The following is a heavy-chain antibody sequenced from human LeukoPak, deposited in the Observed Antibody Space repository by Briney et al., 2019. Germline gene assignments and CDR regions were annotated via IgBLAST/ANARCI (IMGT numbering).Heavy chain of an antibody. Sequence: SETLSLTCTFSGGSISSGDYYWSWIRQPPGKGLEWNGYIYCSGSSSYTPSLKIRVTISVDTTKIYLSLKLSSVTAADTAVYYCARARRRVAAAGTINWFDPWGKGTLVTVSS. J-gene: IGHJ5*02. CDR2: IYCSGSS. V-gene: IGHV4-30-4*01. CDR1: GGSISSGDYY. CDR3: ARARRRVAAAGTINWFDP. D-gene: IGHD6-13*01.